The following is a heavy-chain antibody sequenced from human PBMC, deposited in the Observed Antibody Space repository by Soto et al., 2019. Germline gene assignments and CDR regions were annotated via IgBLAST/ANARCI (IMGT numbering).Heavy chain of an antibody. J-gene: IGHJ4*02. CDR2: IMPIFGTA. D-gene: IGHD3-9*01. V-gene: IGHV1-69*06. Sequence: GASVNVSCTASGAASSSDAISWRRHAPVQGLEWMGVIMPIFGTANYAQKFQGRVTITADKSTSTAYMELSSPKTEDTAVYYCTQRTFRQDRTGYHYLDDWRQGTQVTVSS. CDR3: TQRTFRQDRTGYHYLDD. CDR1: GAASSSDA.